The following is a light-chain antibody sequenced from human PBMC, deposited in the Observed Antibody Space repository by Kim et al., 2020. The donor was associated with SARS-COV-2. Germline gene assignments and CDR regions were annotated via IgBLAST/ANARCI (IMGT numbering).Light chain of an antibody. CDR1: QSIDTD. CDR3: QQSNSARLT. CDR2: SAS. Sequence: ASVGDRLTITCRASQSIDTDLHWYQQRPGKAPNLLIYSASSLQSGVPSRFSGGGSGTHFTLTISSLQPEDFAVYFCQQSNSARLTFGGGTKVEIK. V-gene: IGKV1-39*01. J-gene: IGKJ4*01.